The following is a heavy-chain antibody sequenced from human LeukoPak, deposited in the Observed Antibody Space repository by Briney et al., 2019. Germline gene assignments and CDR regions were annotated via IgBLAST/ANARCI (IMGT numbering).Heavy chain of an antibody. CDR1: GGSISSHY. CDR2: IYYSGST. V-gene: IGHV4-59*11. D-gene: IGHD6-13*01. J-gene: IGHJ5*02. CDR3: ARGLRGYSSGWSNWFDP. Sequence: TSETLSLTCTVSGGSISSHYWSWIRQPSGKGLEWIGYIYYSGSTNYNPSLKSRVTISVDTSKNQFSLKLSSVTAADTAVYYCARGLRGYSSGWSNWFDPWGQGTLVTVSS.